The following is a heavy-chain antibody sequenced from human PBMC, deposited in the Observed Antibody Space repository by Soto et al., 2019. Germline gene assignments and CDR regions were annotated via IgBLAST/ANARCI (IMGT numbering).Heavy chain of an antibody. CDR2: ISRTDSSK. V-gene: IGHV3-11*01. CDR3: ARDLYGLDV. Sequence: QVQLVESGGGLVKPGGSLRLSCAATGFSFSDYDMTWIRQAPGQGLAWLSYISRTDSSKYYAGSVKGRFTISVDSAKRSVYLQMNSLRADDTAVYYSARDLYGLDVWGQGTTVIVSS. J-gene: IGHJ6*02. CDR1: GFSFSDYD.